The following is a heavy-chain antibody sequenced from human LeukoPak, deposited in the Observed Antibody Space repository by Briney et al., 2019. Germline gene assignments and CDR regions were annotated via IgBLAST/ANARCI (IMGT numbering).Heavy chain of an antibody. Sequence: PGGSLRLSCAASGFTFSSYGMHWVRQAPGKGLEWVAVIWYDGSNKYYADSVKGRFTISRDNSKNTLYLQMNSLRAEDTAVYYCAKDTLYYYGSGSYLDYWGQGTPVTVSS. V-gene: IGHV3-33*06. J-gene: IGHJ4*02. CDR3: AKDTLYYYGSGSYLDY. D-gene: IGHD3-10*01. CDR2: IWYDGSNK. CDR1: GFTFSSYG.